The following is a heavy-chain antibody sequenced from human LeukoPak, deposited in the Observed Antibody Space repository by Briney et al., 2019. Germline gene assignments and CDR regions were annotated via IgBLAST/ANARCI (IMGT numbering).Heavy chain of an antibody. CDR3: AKDVGDGGYDFGEYYLDY. Sequence: GGSLRLSCAASGFNFDDYFMHWVRQAPGKGLEWVSLITWDGGTTYYADSVKGRFTISRDNSKNSLYLQMNSLRTEDTALYYCAKDVGDGGYDFGEYYLDYWGQGTLVTVSS. CDR1: GFNFDDYF. D-gene: IGHD5-12*01. CDR2: ITWDGGTT. J-gene: IGHJ4*02. V-gene: IGHV3-43*01.